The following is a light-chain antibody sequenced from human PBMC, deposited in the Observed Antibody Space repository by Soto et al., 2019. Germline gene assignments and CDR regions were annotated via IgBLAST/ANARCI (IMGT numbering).Light chain of an antibody. V-gene: IGLV1-40*01. CDR1: SSNIGAGYD. Sequence: QPVLTQPPSVSGAPGQRVTISCTGSSSNIGAGYDVHWYQQLPGTAPKVLIYGNSNRPSGVPDRFAGSKSGTSASLAITGLQAEDEADYYCRSYDSSLSGSVVFGGGTKLTVL. CDR3: RSYDSSLSGSVV. J-gene: IGLJ2*01. CDR2: GNS.